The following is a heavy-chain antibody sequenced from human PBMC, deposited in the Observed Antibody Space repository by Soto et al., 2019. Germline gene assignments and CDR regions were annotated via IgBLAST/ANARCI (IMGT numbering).Heavy chain of an antibody. D-gene: IGHD2-21*02. Sequence: QVQLVESGGGVVQSGGSLRLSCGGSGFIFSRYGMHWVRQAPGKGLEWVTGISYDGGERFYADSVKGRFTISRDNSKNRLDLQMSSLRPDDTAVYYCARDLTLYGRGDCNFDLWGPGTLVTVSS. CDR2: ISYDGGER. J-gene: IGHJ4*02. CDR3: ARDLTLYGRGDCNFDL. CDR1: GFIFSRYG. V-gene: IGHV3-30*03.